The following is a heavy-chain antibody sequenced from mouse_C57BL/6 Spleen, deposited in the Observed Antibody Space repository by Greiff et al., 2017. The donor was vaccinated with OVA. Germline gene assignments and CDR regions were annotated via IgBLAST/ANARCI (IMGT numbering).Heavy chain of an antibody. J-gene: IGHJ2*01. CDR1: GYTFTSYW. D-gene: IGHD1-1*01. Sequence: QVQLQQPGAELVKPGASVKLSCKASGYTFTSYWMQWVKQRPGQGLEWIGEIDPSDSYTNYNQKFKGKATLPVDTSSSTAYLQLSSLTYEDAAVYYRARRLSKVADYWGQGTTLTVSS. CDR3: ARRLSKVADY. CDR2: IDPSDSYT. V-gene: IGHV1-50*01.